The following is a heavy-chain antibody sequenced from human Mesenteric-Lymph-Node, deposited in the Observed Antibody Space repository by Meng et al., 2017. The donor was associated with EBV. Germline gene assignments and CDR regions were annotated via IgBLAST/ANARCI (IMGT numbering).Heavy chain of an antibody. J-gene: IGHJ5*02. D-gene: IGHD2-2*01. CDR1: GVSITSNSW. CDR2: IYHSGGT. CDR3: ARNVQSCSGSNCYHWFDP. V-gene: IGHV4-4*02. Sequence: QLPRQEAGPGLVKPSGTLSLTCTVSGVSITSNSWWTWVRQPPGKGLEWIGKIYHSGGTNYNPSLESRVTISVDKSTNQFSLRVSSVTAADTAVYYCARNVQSCSGSNCYHWFDPWGQGTLVTVSS.